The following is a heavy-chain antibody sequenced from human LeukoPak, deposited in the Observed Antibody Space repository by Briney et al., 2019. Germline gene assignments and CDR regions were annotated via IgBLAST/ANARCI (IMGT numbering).Heavy chain of an antibody. Sequence: ASVKVSCKASGGTFSSYAISWVRQAPGQGPEWMGGIIPIFGTANYAQKLQGRVTITTDESTSTAYMELSSLRSEDTAVYYCAIGYYYYYMDVWGKGTTVTVSS. CDR3: AIGYYYYYMDV. CDR2: IIPIFGTA. CDR1: GGTFSSYA. V-gene: IGHV1-69*05. J-gene: IGHJ6*03. D-gene: IGHD3-16*01.